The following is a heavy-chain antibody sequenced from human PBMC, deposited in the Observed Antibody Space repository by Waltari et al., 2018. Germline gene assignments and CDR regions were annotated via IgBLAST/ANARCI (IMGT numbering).Heavy chain of an antibody. Sequence: QVQLQESGPGLVKPSETLSLTCAVSGYSISRGYYWGWIRQPPGKGLEWIGSIDHSGSTAYTPPLKRRVTISVDRAKSPFSLKLRSVTAAYTAVYYCARHIASGWSSYYFDSWGQGTLVTVSS. V-gene: IGHV4-38-2*01. CDR2: IDHSGST. J-gene: IGHJ4*02. CDR1: GYSISRGYY. D-gene: IGHD6-19*01. CDR3: ARHIASGWSSYYFDS.